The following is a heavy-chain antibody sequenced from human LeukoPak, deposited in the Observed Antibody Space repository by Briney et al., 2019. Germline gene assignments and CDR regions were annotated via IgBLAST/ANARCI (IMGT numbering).Heavy chain of an antibody. Sequence: GGSLRLSCAASGFTFSSYWMSWVRQAPGKGLEWVANIKQDGSEKYCVDSVKGRFTISRDDAKNSLYLQMNSLRADDTAVYYCVRDGGTFPNHVCGSGSYPFDYWGQGTLVTVSS. CDR3: VRDGGTFPNHVCGSGSYPFDY. CDR1: GFTFSSYW. CDR2: IKQDGSEK. V-gene: IGHV3-7*01. D-gene: IGHD3-10*01. J-gene: IGHJ4*02.